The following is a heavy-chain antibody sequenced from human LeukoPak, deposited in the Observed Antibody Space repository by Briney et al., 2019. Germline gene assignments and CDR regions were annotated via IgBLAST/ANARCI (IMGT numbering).Heavy chain of an antibody. J-gene: IGHJ4*02. CDR1: GFTLSRYW. V-gene: IGHV3-23*01. Sequence: GGSLRLSCAASGFTLSRYWMSWVRQAPGKGLEWVSVISGSGHTTDYADSVKGRFTVSRDNSKNTLYLQMNSLRAEDTAVYFCAKEPHILTGYYTDYFDSWGQGTLVTVSS. CDR3: AKEPHILTGYYTDYFDS. D-gene: IGHD3-9*01. CDR2: ISGSGHTT.